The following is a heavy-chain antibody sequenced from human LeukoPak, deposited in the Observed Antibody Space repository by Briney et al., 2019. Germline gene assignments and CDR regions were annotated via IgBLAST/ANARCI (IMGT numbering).Heavy chain of an antibody. J-gene: IGHJ4*02. Sequence: GESLKISCKGSGYGFTNYWIGWVRQAPGKGLEWVAVISYDGSNKYYADSVKGRFTISRDNSKNTLYLQMSSLRAEDTAVYYCAKDERNWNYNLASQTYDWGQGTLVTVSS. CDR2: ISYDGSNK. CDR1: GYGFTNYW. D-gene: IGHD1-7*01. V-gene: IGHV3-30-3*02. CDR3: AKDERNWNYNLASQTYD.